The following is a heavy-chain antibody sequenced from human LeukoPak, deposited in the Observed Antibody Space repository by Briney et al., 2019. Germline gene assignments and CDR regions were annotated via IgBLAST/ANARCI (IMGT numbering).Heavy chain of an antibody. CDR3: ARSESSSWYEFDY. D-gene: IGHD6-13*01. J-gene: IGHJ4*02. Sequence: GGSLRLSCAASGFTVSSNSMSWVRQAPRKGLEWVSIIYSSSSTYYADSVKGRCTISRDNSKNTLFLQMNSLRAEDTAVYYCARSESSSWYEFDYWGQGTLVTVSS. V-gene: IGHV3-53*01. CDR2: IYSSSST. CDR1: GFTVSSNS.